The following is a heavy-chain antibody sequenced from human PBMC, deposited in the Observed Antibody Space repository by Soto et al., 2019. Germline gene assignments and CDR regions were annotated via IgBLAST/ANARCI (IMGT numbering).Heavy chain of an antibody. CDR2: IRYDGGNK. CDR1: GFTFSDCG. Sequence: GGSLRLSCAASGFTFSDCGMHWVRQAPGKGLEWVAFIRYDGGNKDYPDSVKGRFTISRDNSKNTVYLQMNSLRVEDTGVYYCAKGVVVVVPAQLGFDYWGQGTLVTVSS. V-gene: IGHV3-30*02. CDR3: AKGVVVVVPAQLGFDY. D-gene: IGHD2-2*01. J-gene: IGHJ4*02.